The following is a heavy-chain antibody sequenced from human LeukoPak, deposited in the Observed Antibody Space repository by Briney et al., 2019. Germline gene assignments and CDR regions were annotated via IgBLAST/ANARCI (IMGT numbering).Heavy chain of an antibody. J-gene: IGHJ4*02. V-gene: IGHV4-31*03. CDR1: GDSISSAGYS. Sequence: PSETLSLTCTVFGDSISSAGYSWSWSRQHPGKGLEWIGYIYYSGNTHYNPSLRSRVTISVDTSKNKFSLKLSSVSAADTAVYYCARRVSLVRGVISGHFDYWGQGTLVTVSS. D-gene: IGHD3-10*01. CDR2: IYYSGNT. CDR3: ARRVSLVRGVISGHFDY.